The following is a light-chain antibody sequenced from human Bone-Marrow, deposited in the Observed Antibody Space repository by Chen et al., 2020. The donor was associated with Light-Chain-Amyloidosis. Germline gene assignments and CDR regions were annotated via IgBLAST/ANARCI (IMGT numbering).Light chain of an antibody. J-gene: IGLJ3*02. CDR1: NIGSTS. CDR2: DDS. V-gene: IGLV3-21*02. Sequence: SYVLTQPSSVSVAPGQTATIACGGNNIGSTSVHWYQQTPGQAPLLVVYDDSDRPSGIPERLSGSDSGKTATLTISRVEAGDEADYYCQVWDRSSDHPVFGGGTKLTVL. CDR3: QVWDRSSDHPV.